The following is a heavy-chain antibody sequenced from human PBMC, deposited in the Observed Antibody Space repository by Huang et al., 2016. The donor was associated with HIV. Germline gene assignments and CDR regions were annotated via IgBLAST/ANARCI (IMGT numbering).Heavy chain of an antibody. CDR1: GYTFTSYY. CDR2: SNPSGGST. D-gene: IGHD2-2*01. V-gene: IGHV1-46*01. J-gene: IGHJ6*02. Sequence: QVQLVQSGAEVKKPGASVKVSCKASGYTFTSYYMHWVRQAPGQGLEWMGISNPSGGSTSYAQKFQGRVTMTRDTSTSTVYMELSSLRSEDTAVYYCARVRCRSTSCYGMDVWGQGTTVTVSS. CDR3: ARVRCRSTSCYGMDV.